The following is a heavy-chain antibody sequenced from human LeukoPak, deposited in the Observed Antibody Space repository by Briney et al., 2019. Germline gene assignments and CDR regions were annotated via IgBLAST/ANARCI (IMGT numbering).Heavy chain of an antibody. J-gene: IGHJ6*03. CDR3: ARGRLNNYSSGWYSGLYYYYYYMDV. CDR2: INHSGST. D-gene: IGHD6-19*01. V-gene: IGHV4-34*01. Sequence: SETLSLTCAVYGGSFSGYYWSWIRQPPGKGLEWIGEINHSGSTNYNPSLKSRVTISVDTSKNQFSLKLSSVTAADTAVYYCARGRLNNYSSGWYSGLYYYYYYMDVWGKGTTVTVSS. CDR1: GGSFSGYY.